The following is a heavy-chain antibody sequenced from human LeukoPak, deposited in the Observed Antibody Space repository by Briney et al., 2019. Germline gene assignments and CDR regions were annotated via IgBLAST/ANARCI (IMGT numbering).Heavy chain of an antibody. CDR3: AKSYDWNSGVFDY. D-gene: IGHD1-7*01. J-gene: IGHJ4*02. CDR1: GFTFSSYA. Sequence: PGGSLRLSCAASGFTFSSYAMSWVRQAPGKGLECVSGITSGGDMTYYANSVKGRFTISRDNSKNTLYLQMNNLRAEDTALYYCAKSYDWNSGVFDYWGQGSLVTVSS. V-gene: IGHV3-23*01. CDR2: ITSGGDMT.